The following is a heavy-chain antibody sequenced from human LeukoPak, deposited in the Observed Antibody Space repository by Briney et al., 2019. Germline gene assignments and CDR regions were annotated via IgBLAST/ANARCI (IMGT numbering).Heavy chain of an antibody. Sequence: SETLSLTCTVSGASITSGDYYWSWIRQPPGKGLEWIGYIYYSESAYYNPSLMSRLTISIDTSKNQFSLKLSSVTAADTAVYYCARGRKRFLEWLLYPRAFDIWGQRTMVTVSS. CDR3: ARGRKRFLEWLLYPRAFDI. V-gene: IGHV4-30-4*08. CDR1: GASITSGDYY. J-gene: IGHJ3*02. D-gene: IGHD3-3*01. CDR2: IYYSESA.